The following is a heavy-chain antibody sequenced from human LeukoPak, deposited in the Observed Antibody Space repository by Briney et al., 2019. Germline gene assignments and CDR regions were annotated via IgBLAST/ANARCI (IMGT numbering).Heavy chain of an antibody. CDR3: AKLGDYYDSSGYYFDY. CDR2: ISGSGGST. J-gene: IGHJ4*02. Sequence: GGSLRLSCAASGFTFSSYAMSWVRQAPGKGLEWVSAISGSGGSTYYADSVKGRFTISRDNSKNTLYLQMNSLRAEDTAVYYCAKLGDYYDSSGYYFDYWGQGTLVTVSS. D-gene: IGHD3-22*01. CDR1: GFTFSSYA. V-gene: IGHV3-23*01.